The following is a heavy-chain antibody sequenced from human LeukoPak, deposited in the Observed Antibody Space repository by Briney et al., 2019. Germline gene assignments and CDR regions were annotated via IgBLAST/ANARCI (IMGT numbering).Heavy chain of an antibody. CDR2: ISSSSSYI. CDR1: GFTFSSYS. V-gene: IGHV3-21*01. D-gene: IGHD3-22*01. CDR3: ARGLITWASS. J-gene: IGHJ4*02. Sequence: GGSLRLSCAASGFTFSSYSMNWVRQAPGKGLEWVSSISSSSSYIYYADSVKGRFTISRDNAKNSLYLQMNGLRAEDTAVYYCARGLITWASSWGQGTLVTVSS.